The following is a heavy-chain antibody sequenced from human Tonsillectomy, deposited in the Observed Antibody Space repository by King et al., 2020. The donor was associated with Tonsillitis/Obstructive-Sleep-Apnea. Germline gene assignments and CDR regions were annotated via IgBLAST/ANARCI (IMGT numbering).Heavy chain of an antibody. CDR3: ARESQKLSHIDY. D-gene: IGHD6-13*01. Sequence: QVQLVEAGGGVVQPGRSLRLSCAASRFTFSSYAMHWVRQAPGKGLEWVALISYDGSNKYYADSVKGRITISRDNSKNTLYLQMNSLRAEDTAVYYCARESQKLSHIDYWGQGTLVTVSS. V-gene: IGHV3-30*01. CDR2: ISYDGSNK. J-gene: IGHJ4*02. CDR1: RFTFSSYA.